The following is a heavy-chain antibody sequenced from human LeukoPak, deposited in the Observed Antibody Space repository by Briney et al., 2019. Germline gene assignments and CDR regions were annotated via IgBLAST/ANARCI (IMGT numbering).Heavy chain of an antibody. CDR1: GFTFSSYW. D-gene: IGHD2-15*01. CDR3: AKDAGGQEIGGPFDS. Sequence: QTGGSLRLSCAASGFTFSSYWMNWVRQAPGKGLEWVANIKKDGSDKNYLGSVKGRFTISRDNAKNSLYLQMNSLRAEDMGLYYCAKDAGGQEIGGPFDSWGQGTLVTVSS. J-gene: IGHJ4*02. V-gene: IGHV3-7*03. CDR2: IKKDGSDK.